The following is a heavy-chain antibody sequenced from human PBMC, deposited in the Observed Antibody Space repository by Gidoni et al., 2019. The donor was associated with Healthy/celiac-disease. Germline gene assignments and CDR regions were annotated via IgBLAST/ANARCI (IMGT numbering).Heavy chain of an antibody. CDR3: ARMYCTNGVCYKAYYYMDV. CDR2: IFSNDDK. V-gene: IGHV2-26*01. Sequence: QVTLKESGPVLVKPTENLTLTCTVSGFSLSNARMGVCWIRQPPGKAQEWLAHIFSNDDKSYSTSLKSRLTISKDTSKSQVVLTMTNMDPVDTATYYWARMYCTNGVCYKAYYYMDVWGKGTTVTVSS. CDR1: GFSLSNARMG. D-gene: IGHD2-8*01. J-gene: IGHJ6*03.